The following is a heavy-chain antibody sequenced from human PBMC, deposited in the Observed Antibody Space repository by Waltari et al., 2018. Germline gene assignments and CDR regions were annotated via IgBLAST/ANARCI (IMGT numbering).Heavy chain of an antibody. CDR3: ASHPEDFYYYMDI. J-gene: IGHJ6*03. CDR2: IGSYSTYT. CDR1: GINFNVYT. V-gene: IGHV3-21*06. Sequence: EVQLVESGGGLVKPGGSLSLSCAASGINFNVYTMNWVRQTPGKGLEWVSSIGSYSTYTYYADSVKGRFTISRDNAAHSLYLEMNGLRPEDTGVYYCASHPEDFYYYMDIWGKGTTVTVSS.